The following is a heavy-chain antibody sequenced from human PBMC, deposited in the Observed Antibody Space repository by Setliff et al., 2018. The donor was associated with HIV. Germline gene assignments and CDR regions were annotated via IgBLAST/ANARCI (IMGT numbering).Heavy chain of an antibody. D-gene: IGHD3-22*01. J-gene: IGHJ4*02. CDR3: ALGSSGYPFDH. Sequence: SETLSLTCTVSGGSISSSSYYWGWIRQSPGKGLEWIGNIYYSGRTDYNPSLKSRVTISVDTSKEQSSLKLSSVTAADTAMYYCALGSSGYPFDHWGQGTLVTVSS. CDR2: IYYSGRT. CDR1: GGSISSSSYY. V-gene: IGHV4-39*07.